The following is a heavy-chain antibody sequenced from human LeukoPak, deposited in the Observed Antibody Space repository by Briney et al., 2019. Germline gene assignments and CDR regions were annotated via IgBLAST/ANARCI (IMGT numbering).Heavy chain of an antibody. J-gene: IGHJ4*02. CDR2: VSDSGGST. CDR1: GFTFSSYG. Sequence: PGGSLRLSCAASGFTFSSYGMSWVRQAPGKGLEWVSAVSDSGGSTYYADSVKGRFTISRDNSKNTLYLQMNSLRAEDTAVYYCAKRSPYGDYASAYLDYWGQGILVTVSS. CDR3: AKRSPYGDYASAYLDY. D-gene: IGHD4-17*01. V-gene: IGHV3-23*01.